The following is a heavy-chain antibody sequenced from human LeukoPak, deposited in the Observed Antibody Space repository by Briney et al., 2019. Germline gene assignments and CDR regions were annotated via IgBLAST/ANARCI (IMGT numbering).Heavy chain of an antibody. Sequence: GGSLRLSCAASGFTLSSYSMTWVRQAPGKGLEWVSSISSSSSYIYYADLVKGRFTISRDNAKKSVYLQMNSLRAEDTAVYYCARAYSERYGLGYYYMDVWGKGPTVTISS. CDR2: ISSSSSYI. J-gene: IGHJ6*03. CDR1: GFTLSSYS. V-gene: IGHV3-21*01. D-gene: IGHD1-26*01. CDR3: ARAYSERYGLGYYYMDV.